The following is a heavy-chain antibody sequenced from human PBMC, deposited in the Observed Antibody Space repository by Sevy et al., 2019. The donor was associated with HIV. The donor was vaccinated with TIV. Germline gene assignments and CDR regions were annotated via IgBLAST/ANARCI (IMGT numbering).Heavy chain of an antibody. Sequence: SQTLSLTCAISGDSVSSNSAAWNWIRQSPSRGLEWLGRTYYRSKWYNDYAVSVKSRITIKPDTSKNQFSLQLNSVTPEETADYYGAVGGVGAVDAFDIWGQGTMVTVSS. CDR3: AVGGVGAVDAFDI. V-gene: IGHV6-1*01. CDR1: GDSVSSNSAA. J-gene: IGHJ3*02. CDR2: TYYRSKWYN. D-gene: IGHD3-16*01.